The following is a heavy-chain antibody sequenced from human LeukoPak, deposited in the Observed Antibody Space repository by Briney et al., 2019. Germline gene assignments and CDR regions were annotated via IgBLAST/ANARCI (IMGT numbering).Heavy chain of an antibody. CDR2: ISESGGST. J-gene: IGHJ4*02. CDR3: AKGSF. V-gene: IGHV3-23*01. CDR1: GFTFSTSA. D-gene: IGHD3-10*01. Sequence: GGSLRLSCVVSGFTFSTSAMSWVRQAPGKGLEWVSGISESGGSTYYADSVKGRFTSSRHNSKNTLYLQMNNLRAEDTAAYYCAKGSFWGQGTLVTVSS.